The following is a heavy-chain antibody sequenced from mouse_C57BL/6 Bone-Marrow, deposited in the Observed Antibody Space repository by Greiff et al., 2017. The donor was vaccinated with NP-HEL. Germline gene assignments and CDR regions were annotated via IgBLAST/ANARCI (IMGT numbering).Heavy chain of an antibody. CDR3: ARYGTTAGYFDV. Sequence: EVQVVESGGGLVQPGGSLSLSCAASGFTFTDYYMSWVRQPPGKALEWLGFIRNKANGYTTEYSASVKGRFTISRDNSQSILYLQMNALRAEDSATYYCARYGTTAGYFDVWGTGTTVTVSS. D-gene: IGHD1-2*01. CDR2: IRNKANGYTT. CDR1: GFTFTDYY. V-gene: IGHV7-3*01. J-gene: IGHJ1*03.